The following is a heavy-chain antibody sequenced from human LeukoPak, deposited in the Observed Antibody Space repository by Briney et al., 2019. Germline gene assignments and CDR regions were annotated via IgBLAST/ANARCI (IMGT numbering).Heavy chain of an antibody. CDR3: AKTQWKVGATDYFDY. CDR1: GFTFSSYA. D-gene: IGHD1-26*01. CDR2: ISGSGYST. Sequence: PGGSLRLSCAASGFTFSSYAMSWVRQAPGKGLEWVSAISGSGYSTYYADSVKGRFTISRDNSKNTLYLQMNSLRAEDTAVYYCAKTQWKVGATDYFDYWGQGILVTVSS. J-gene: IGHJ4*02. V-gene: IGHV3-23*01.